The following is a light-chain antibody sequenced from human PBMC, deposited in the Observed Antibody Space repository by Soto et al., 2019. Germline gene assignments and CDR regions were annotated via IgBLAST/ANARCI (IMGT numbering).Light chain of an antibody. CDR1: QSVLYSSNNKNY. CDR2: WAS. V-gene: IGKV4-1*01. Sequence: DIVMTQSPDSLAVSLGERATINCKSSQSVLYSSNNKNYLAWYQQKPGQPPKLLIYWASTRESGVPDRFSGGGSGTDFTLKISRVEAEDVGVYYCMQALQTPPYTFGQGTKVDIK. CDR3: MQALQTPPYT. J-gene: IGKJ2*01.